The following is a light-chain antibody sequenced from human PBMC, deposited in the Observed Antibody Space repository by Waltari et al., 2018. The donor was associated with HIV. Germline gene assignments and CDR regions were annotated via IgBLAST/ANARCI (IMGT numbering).Light chain of an antibody. Sequence: QSALTQPASVSGSPGQSITISCTGTSSDVGRYNLVSWYQQHPGQAPKHPSYEVSKRPCGVSNRFHGSKSGNTASLTISGLQAEDEADYYCCSYAGTSTYVAFGGGTKLTVL. CDR1: SSDVGRYNL. J-gene: IGLJ2*01. CDR2: EVS. V-gene: IGLV2-23*02. CDR3: CSYAGTSTYVA.